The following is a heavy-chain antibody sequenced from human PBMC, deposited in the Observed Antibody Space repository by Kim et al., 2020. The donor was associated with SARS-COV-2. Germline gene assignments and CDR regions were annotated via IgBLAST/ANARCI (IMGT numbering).Heavy chain of an antibody. J-gene: IGHJ5*02. V-gene: IGHV1-18*01. CDR1: GYTFTSYG. D-gene: IGHD2-2*01. Sequence: ASVKVSCKASGYTFTSYGISWVRQAPGQGLEWMGWISAYNGNTNYAQKLQGRVTMTTDTSTSTAYMELRSLRSDDTAVYYCAREPGQVPAAMLGWFDPWGQGTLVTVSS. CDR3: AREPGQVPAAMLGWFDP. CDR2: ISAYNGNT.